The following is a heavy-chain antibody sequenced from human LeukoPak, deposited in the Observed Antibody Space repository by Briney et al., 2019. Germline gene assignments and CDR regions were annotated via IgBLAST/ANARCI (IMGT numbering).Heavy chain of an antibody. CDR1: GGSISSYY. Sequence: PSETLSLTCTVSGGSISSYYWSWIRQPAGKGLEWIGRIYTSGSTNYNPSLKSRVPMSVDTSKNQFSLKLSSVTAADTAVYYCARSPLWFGESRGSRNWFDPWGQGTLVTVSS. D-gene: IGHD3-10*01. CDR2: IYTSGST. CDR3: ARSPLWFGESRGSRNWFDP. J-gene: IGHJ5*02. V-gene: IGHV4-4*07.